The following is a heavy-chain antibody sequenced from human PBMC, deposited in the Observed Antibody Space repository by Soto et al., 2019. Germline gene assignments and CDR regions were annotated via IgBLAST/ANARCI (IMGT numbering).Heavy chain of an antibody. CDR2: LSSDDNT. CDR3: ARDIFGGSYDFWH. Sequence: DVRLVESGGGLVQPGGSLRLSCTASGFSVGRLFMTWVRQAPGKGLEWVSVLSSDDNTYYADSVKGRFTISRDIYKNTLFLEMNSLRAEDTAVYHCARDIFGGSYDFWHGGQGTLVTVSS. V-gene: IGHV3-66*01. CDR1: GFSVGRLF. D-gene: IGHD3-3*01. J-gene: IGHJ4*02.